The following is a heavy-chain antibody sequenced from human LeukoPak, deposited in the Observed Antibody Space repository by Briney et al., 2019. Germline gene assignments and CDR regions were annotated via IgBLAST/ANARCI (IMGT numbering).Heavy chain of an antibody. Sequence: QPGGSLRLSCVASGFPFSSYWMTWVRQAPGKGLEWVANIKQDGSKKSYVDSVEGRFTISRDNAKNSLYLQMNSLRAEDTAIYYCTRVGYIDEGIDYWGQGTLVTVSS. CDR1: GFPFSSYW. CDR2: IKQDGSKK. D-gene: IGHD5-24*01. V-gene: IGHV3-7*04. CDR3: TRVGYIDEGIDY. J-gene: IGHJ4*02.